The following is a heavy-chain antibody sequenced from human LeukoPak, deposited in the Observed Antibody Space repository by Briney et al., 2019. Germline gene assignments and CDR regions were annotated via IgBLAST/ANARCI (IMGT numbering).Heavy chain of an antibody. CDR1: GFTFSSYW. V-gene: IGHV3-74*01. CDR3: AKGGIRGSSAMYYFDY. Sequence: GGSLRLSCAASGFTFSSYWMHWVRQAPGKGLVWVSRINSDGSSTSYADSVKGRFTISRDNAKNTLYLQMNSLRAEDMALYYCAKGGIRGSSAMYYFDYWGQGTLVTVSS. D-gene: IGHD3-3*02. J-gene: IGHJ4*02. CDR2: INSDGSST.